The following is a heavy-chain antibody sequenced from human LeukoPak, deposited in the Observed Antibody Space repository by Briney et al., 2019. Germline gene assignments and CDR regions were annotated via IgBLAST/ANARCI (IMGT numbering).Heavy chain of an antibody. CDR3: ARSLRGYGMDV. CDR2: INHSGST. CDR1: GGSFSGYY. J-gene: IGHJ6*02. D-gene: IGHD3-10*01. Sequence: SETLSLTCAVYGGSFSGYYWSWIRQPPGKGLEWIGEINHSGSTNYNPSLKSRVTISVDTSKNQFSLKLSSVTAADTAVYYCARSLRGYGMDVWGQGTRSPSP. V-gene: IGHV4-34*01.